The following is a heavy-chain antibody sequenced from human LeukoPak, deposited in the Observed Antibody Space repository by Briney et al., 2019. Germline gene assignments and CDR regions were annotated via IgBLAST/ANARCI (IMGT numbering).Heavy chain of an antibody. CDR1: GGSISSGTYY. V-gene: IGHV4-61*02. J-gene: IGHJ4*02. CDR3: ARESWSYASKFHY. CDR2: IHTSGST. Sequence: PSETLSLTCTDFGGSISSGTYYWSWVRQPGGEGLEWIGRIHTSGSTNYNPSLKSRVTMSIDTSKSQLSLNLSSVTAADTAVYYCARESWSYASKFHYWGQGTLVTVSS. D-gene: IGHD3-16*01.